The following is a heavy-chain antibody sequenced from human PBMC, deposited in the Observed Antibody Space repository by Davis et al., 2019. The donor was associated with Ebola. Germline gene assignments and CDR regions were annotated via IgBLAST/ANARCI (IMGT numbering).Heavy chain of an antibody. CDR3: ARGEGVVVIDY. CDR2: IIPILGIA. CDR1: GGTFSSYA. Sequence: SVKVSCKASGGTFSSYAISWVRQAPGQGLEWMGRIIPILGIANYAQKFQGRVTITADKSTSTAYMELRSLRSDDTAVYYCARGEGVVVIDYWGQGTLVTVSS. V-gene: IGHV1-69*04. D-gene: IGHD3-22*01. J-gene: IGHJ4*02.